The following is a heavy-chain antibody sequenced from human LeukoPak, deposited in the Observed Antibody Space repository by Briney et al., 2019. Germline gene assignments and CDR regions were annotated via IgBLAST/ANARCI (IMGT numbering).Heavy chain of an antibody. J-gene: IGHJ5*02. Sequence: ASVKVSCKASGYTFTSYGISWVRQAPGQGVEWMGWISAYNGNTNYAQKLQGRVTITTDTSTSTAYMALRSLRSDDTAVYYCARVQDIVVVPAANHWFDPWGQGTLVTVSS. CDR1: GYTFTSYG. D-gene: IGHD2-2*01. CDR2: ISAYNGNT. V-gene: IGHV1-18*04. CDR3: ARVQDIVVVPAANHWFDP.